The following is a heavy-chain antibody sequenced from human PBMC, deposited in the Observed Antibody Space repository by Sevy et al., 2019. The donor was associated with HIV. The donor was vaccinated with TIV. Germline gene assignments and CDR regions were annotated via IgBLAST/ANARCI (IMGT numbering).Heavy chain of an antibody. J-gene: IGHJ6*04. V-gene: IGHV3-21*01. CDR3: ARDGYCTNGVCHHPGYYYGMDV. Sequence: GGSLRLSCAASGFTFSSYSMNWVRQAPGKGLEWVSSISSSSSYIYYADSVKGRFTISRDNAKNSPYMQMNCLGAEDTAVYYCARDGYCTNGVCHHPGYYYGMDVWGEGTTVTVSS. CDR1: GFTFSSYS. D-gene: IGHD2-8*01. CDR2: ISSSSSYI.